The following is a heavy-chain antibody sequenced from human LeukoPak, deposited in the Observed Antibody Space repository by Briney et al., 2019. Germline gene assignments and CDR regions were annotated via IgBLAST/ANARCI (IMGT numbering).Heavy chain of an antibody. CDR2: ISSSSSYI. CDR1: GFTFSSYS. J-gene: IGHJ4*02. V-gene: IGHV3-21*01. Sequence: GGSLRLSCAASGFTFSSYSMNWVRQAPGKGLEWVSSISSSSSYIYYADSVKGRFTISRDNAKNSLYLQMSSLRAEDTAVYYCARDGVGATPLDYWGQGTLVTVSS. D-gene: IGHD1-26*01. CDR3: ARDGVGATPLDY.